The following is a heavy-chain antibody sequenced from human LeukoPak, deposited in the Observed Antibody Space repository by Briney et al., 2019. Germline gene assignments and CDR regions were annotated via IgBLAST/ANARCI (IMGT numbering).Heavy chain of an antibody. CDR2: TWSDGSDK. J-gene: IGHJ6*03. V-gene: IGHV3-33*01. CDR3: ARTTYYMDV. D-gene: IGHD1-14*01. CDR1: GFTFSNFG. Sequence: GKSLRLSCAASGFTFSNFGMHWVRQAPGKGLEWVAVTWSDGSDKYYADSVKGRFTISRDNAKDTLFLQMTSLRAEDTAVYYCARTTYYMDVWGKGTTVTVSS.